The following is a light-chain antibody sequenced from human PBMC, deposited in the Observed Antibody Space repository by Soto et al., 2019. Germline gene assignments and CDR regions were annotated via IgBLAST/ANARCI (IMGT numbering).Light chain of an antibody. CDR2: EDN. J-gene: IGLJ2*01. CDR1: SGSIASNY. Sequence: NFMLTQPHSVSESPGKTVTISCTRSSGSIASNYVQWYQQRPGSAPTTAIYEDNQRPSGVPDRFSGSIDSSSNSASLTISGLKTEDEADYYCQSYDSSIVVFGGGTKVTVL. CDR3: QSYDSSIVV. V-gene: IGLV6-57*04.